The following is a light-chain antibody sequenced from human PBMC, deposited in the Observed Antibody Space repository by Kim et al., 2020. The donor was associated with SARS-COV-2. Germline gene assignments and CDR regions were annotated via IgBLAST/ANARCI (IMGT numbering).Light chain of an antibody. J-gene: IGLJ3*02. CDR2: SYSDSTN. CDR3: VIWHSSSWV. V-gene: IGLV5-39*01. Sequence: TFTLRTGINLDSYRIFWYQQKPESPPRYLLSSYSDSTNHQGSGVPSRFSGFKDVSTNAGILVISGLQSEDEADYYCVIWHSSSWVFGGGTQLTVL. CDR1: TGINLDSYR.